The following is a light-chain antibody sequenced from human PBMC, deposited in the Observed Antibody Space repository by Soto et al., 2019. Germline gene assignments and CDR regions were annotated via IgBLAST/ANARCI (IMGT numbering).Light chain of an antibody. CDR3: GTWDSSLSAGV. Sequence: QPVLTQPPSVSAAPGQKVSISCSGSSSNIGNNSVSWYQQLPGTAPKLLIYDNSERPSGIPDRFSGSKSGTSATLSITGLQTGDEADYYCGTWDSSLSAGVFGGGTKVTVL. CDR1: SSNIGNNS. CDR2: DNS. V-gene: IGLV1-51*01. J-gene: IGLJ2*01.